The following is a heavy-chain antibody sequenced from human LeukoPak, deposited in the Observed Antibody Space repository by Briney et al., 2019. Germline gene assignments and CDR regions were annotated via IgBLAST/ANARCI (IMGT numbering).Heavy chain of an antibody. V-gene: IGHV4-59*01. CDR1: GGSISSYY. CDR2: IYYSGCT. CDR3: ARVNDYGGKDFDY. D-gene: IGHD4-23*01. Sequence: SETLSLTCTVSGGSISSYYWSWIRQPPGKGLEWIGYIYYSGCTNYNPSLKSRVTISVDTSKNQFSLKLSSVTAADTAVYYCARVNDYGGKDFDYWGQGTLVTVSS. J-gene: IGHJ4*02.